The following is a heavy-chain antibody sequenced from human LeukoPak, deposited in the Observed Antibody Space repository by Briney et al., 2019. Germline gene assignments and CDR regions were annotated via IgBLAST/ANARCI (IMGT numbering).Heavy chain of an antibody. CDR3: ARAGVGWLFDY. J-gene: IGHJ4*02. CDR1: GFTVSSNY. D-gene: IGHD5-12*01. V-gene: IGHV3-66*01. Sequence: GGSLRLSCAASGFTVSSNYMSWVRQAPGKGLEWVSVIYSGGSTYYADSVKGRFTISRDNSKNTLYLQMNSLRAEDTAVYYCARAGVGWLFDYWGQGTLVTVSS. CDR2: IYSGGST.